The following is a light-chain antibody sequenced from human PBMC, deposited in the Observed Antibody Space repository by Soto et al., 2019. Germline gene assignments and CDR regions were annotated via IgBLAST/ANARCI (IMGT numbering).Light chain of an antibody. CDR2: DAS. J-gene: IGKJ5*01. CDR3: QQRSNWIT. CDR1: QSVSSY. V-gene: IGKV3-11*01. Sequence: EIVLTQSPATLSLSPGERATLSCRASQSVSSYVACYQQKHGQAPRLLIYDASNRSTGIPARFSGSGSGTDFTLTISRLDPEDVAVYYWQQRSNWITFGQGTRLEIK.